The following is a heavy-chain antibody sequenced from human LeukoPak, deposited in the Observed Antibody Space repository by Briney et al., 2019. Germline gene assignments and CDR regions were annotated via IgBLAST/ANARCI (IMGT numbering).Heavy chain of an antibody. J-gene: IGHJ6*02. V-gene: IGHV1-24*01. Sequence: ASVKVSCKVSGYTLTELSMHWVRQAPGKGLEWMGGFDPEDGETIYAQKFQGRVTMTEDTSTDTAYMELSSLRSEDTAVYYCATDRMVRGVITDYGMDVWGQGTTVTVSS. CDR2: FDPEDGET. D-gene: IGHD3-10*01. CDR3: ATDRMVRGVITDYGMDV. CDR1: GYTLTELS.